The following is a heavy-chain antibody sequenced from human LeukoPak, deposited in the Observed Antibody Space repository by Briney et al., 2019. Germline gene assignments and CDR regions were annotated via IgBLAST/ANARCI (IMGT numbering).Heavy chain of an antibody. CDR2: ISSSSSYR. CDR3: ARASAVAGTRHY. V-gene: IGHV3-21*01. Sequence: PGGSLRLSCAASGFTFSSYSMNWVRQAPGKGLEWVSSISSSSSYRYHADSVKGRFTTSRDNAKNSLYLQMNSLRAEDTAVYYCARASAVAGTRHYWGQGTLVTVSS. D-gene: IGHD6-19*01. J-gene: IGHJ4*02. CDR1: GFTFSSYS.